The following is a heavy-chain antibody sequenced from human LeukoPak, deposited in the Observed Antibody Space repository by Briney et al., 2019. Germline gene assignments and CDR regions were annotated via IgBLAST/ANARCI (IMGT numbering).Heavy chain of an antibody. CDR3: AQGSGSCSGDSCYGNFDY. J-gene: IGHJ4*02. Sequence: GGSLRLSCAASGFTFSIYAMHWVRQAPGKGLVWVAVTSYDGTKKYYADSVKGRFTISRDNSKNTLHLQMNSLRAEDTAVYYCAQGSGSCSGDSCYGNFDYWGQGTLVTVSS. D-gene: IGHD2-15*01. V-gene: IGHV3-30*03. CDR1: GFTFSIYA. CDR2: TSYDGTKK.